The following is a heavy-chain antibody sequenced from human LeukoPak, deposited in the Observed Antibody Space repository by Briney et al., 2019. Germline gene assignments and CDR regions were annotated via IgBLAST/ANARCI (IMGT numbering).Heavy chain of an antibody. Sequence: PSETLSLTCTVSGGSISNYYWSWIRQPPGKGLEWIGYINYSGSTNYNPSLKSRVTISVDTSKNQFSLKLSSVTAADTAVYYCARGLMMAVAGRGEFHYWGQGTLVTVSS. CDR3: ARGLMMAVAGRGEFHY. D-gene: IGHD6-13*01. CDR2: INYSGST. CDR1: GGSISNYY. V-gene: IGHV4-59*01. J-gene: IGHJ4*02.